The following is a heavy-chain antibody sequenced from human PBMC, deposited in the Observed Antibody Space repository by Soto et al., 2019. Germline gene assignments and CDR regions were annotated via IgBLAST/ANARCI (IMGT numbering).Heavy chain of an antibody. Sequence: SEPLSLTCTVSGGSISSGGYYWSWIRQHPGKGLEWIGYIYYSGSTYYNPSLKSRVTISVDTSKSQFSLRLTSVTAADTAVYYCARYNAASGTYYFDFWGQGALVTVSS. CDR2: IYYSGST. D-gene: IGHD6-13*01. CDR3: ARYNAASGTYYFDF. J-gene: IGHJ4*02. CDR1: GGSISSGGYY. V-gene: IGHV4-31*03.